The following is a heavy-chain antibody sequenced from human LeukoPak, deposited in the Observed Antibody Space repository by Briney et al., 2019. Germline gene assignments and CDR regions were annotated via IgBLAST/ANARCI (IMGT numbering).Heavy chain of an antibody. CDR1: GYTFTDYY. V-gene: IGHV1-2*02. Sequence: ASVKVSCKASGYTFTDYYMHWVRQAPGQGLEWMGWINPNSGGTNYAQKFQGRVTMTTDTSTSTAYMELRSLRSDDTAVYYCARDRRTSHRYSSSWPEYFQHWGQGTLVTVSS. D-gene: IGHD6-13*01. J-gene: IGHJ1*01. CDR2: INPNSGGT. CDR3: ARDRRTSHRYSSSWPEYFQH.